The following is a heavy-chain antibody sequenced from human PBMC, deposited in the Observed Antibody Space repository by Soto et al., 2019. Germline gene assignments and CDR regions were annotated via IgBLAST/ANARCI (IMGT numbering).Heavy chain of an antibody. D-gene: IGHD1-1*01. V-gene: IGHV1-18*01. CDR2: ITPYNGDT. Sequence: QVQLVQSGAEVKNPGASVRVSCKASNSLFGAFGISWVRQAPGQGLEWMGWITPYNGDTHYAETFQARVTLSADKPPATAFMEVRSLTTHDTAVYYGSRIAGRRHDCDVWGEGTVVTVS. CDR3: SRIAGRRHDCDV. CDR1: NSLFGAFG. J-gene: IGHJ3*01.